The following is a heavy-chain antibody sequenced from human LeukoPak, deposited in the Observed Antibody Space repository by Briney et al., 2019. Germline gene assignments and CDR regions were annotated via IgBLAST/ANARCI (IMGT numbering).Heavy chain of an antibody. CDR2: IYSGGNT. CDR3: ARGSGSILYYYYMDV. V-gene: IGHV3-53*01. CDR1: GFTVSSNY. Sequence: PGGSLRLSCAASGFTVSSNYMSWIRQAPGKGLEWVSVIYSGGNTYYADSVKGRFTISRDNSKNTVYLQMNSLRAEDTAVYYCARGSGSILYYYYMDVWGKGTTVTISS. D-gene: IGHD3-10*01. J-gene: IGHJ6*03.